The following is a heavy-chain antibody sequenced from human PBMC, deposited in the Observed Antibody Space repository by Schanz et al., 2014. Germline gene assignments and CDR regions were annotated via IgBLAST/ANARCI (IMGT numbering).Heavy chain of an antibody. V-gene: IGHV3-23*04. CDR2: ISGSGVTI. CDR1: GLNFDYYG. J-gene: IGHJ4*02. Sequence: VQLVESGGGVVQLGRSLRLSCATSGLNFDYYGMNWVRQAPGKGLEWVSVISGSGVTIYYADSVKGRFTISRDNSKNTLYLQMNSLRAEDTAVYYCAKDQGSYGSGSYSYFDYWGQGTLATVSS. D-gene: IGHD3-10*01. CDR3: AKDQGSYGSGSYSYFDY.